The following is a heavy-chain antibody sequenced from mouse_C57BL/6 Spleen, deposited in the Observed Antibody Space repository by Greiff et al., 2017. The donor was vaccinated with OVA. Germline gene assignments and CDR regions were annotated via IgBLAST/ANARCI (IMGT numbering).Heavy chain of an antibody. CDR3: ARSRNDYDYLYAMDY. Sequence: EVQLQQSGAELVKPGASVKLSCTASGFNIKDYYMHWVKQRTEQGLEWIGRIDPEDGDTKYAPKFQGKATITADTSSNTAYLQLSSLTSEDTAVYYCARSRNDYDYLYAMDYWGQGTSVTVSS. J-gene: IGHJ4*01. V-gene: IGHV14-2*01. CDR2: IDPEDGDT. D-gene: IGHD2-4*01. CDR1: GFNIKDYY.